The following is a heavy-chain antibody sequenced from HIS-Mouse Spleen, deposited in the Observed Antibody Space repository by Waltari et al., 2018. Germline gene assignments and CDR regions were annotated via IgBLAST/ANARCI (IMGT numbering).Heavy chain of an antibody. CDR2: IYYSGST. D-gene: IGHD7-27*01. Sequence: QVQLQESGPGLVKPSQPLSLTCTVSGGSLSSGGYYWLWIRQHPGKGLEWIGYIYYSGSTYYNPSLKSRVTISVDTSKNQFSLKLSSVTAADTAVYYCARDVNRWGPGHAFDIWGQGTMVTVSS. CDR3: ARDVNRWGPGHAFDI. CDR1: GGSLSSGGYY. J-gene: IGHJ3*02. V-gene: IGHV4-31*03.